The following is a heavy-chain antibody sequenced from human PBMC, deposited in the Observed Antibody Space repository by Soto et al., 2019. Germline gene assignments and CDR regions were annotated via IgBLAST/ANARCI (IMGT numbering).Heavy chain of an antibody. CDR2: ISYDGSNK. CDR3: ARSTMIVGVTNYFDY. V-gene: IGHV3-30-3*01. D-gene: IGHD3-22*01. CDR1: GFTFRSYA. Sequence: PGGSLGLSCASSGFTFRSYAMHCFRQAPGKGLEWVAVISYDGSNKYYADSVKGRFTISRDNSKNTLYLQMNSLRAEDTAVYYCARSTMIVGVTNYFDYRGQGTLVTVSS. J-gene: IGHJ4*02.